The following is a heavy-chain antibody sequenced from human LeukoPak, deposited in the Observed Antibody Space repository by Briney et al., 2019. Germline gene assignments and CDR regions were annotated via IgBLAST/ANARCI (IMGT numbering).Heavy chain of an antibody. V-gene: IGHV1-18*01. CDR1: GYTFTSYG. CDR2: ISGYNGNT. CDR3: ARGSTYSSGWYTGFDY. D-gene: IGHD6-19*01. Sequence: ASVKVSCKASGYTFTSYGVSWVRQAPGQGLEWMGWISGYNGNTNYAQKLQGRVTMTTDTSTSTAYMELRSLRSDDTAVYYCARGSTYSSGWYTGFDYWGQGTLVTVSS. J-gene: IGHJ4*02.